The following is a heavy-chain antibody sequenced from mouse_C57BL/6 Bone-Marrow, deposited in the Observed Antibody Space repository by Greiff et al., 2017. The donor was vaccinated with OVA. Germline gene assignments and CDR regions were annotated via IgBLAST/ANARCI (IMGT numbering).Heavy chain of an antibody. CDR2: IDPEGGDT. V-gene: IGHV14-1*01. D-gene: IGHD2-3*01. Sequence: VQLKQSGAELVRPGASVKLSCTASGFNIKDYYMHWVKQRPEQGLEWIGRIDPEGGDTEYAPKFQGKATLTADTSSNTAYLQLSSLTSEDTAVYYCTTGWLLRRAWLAYWGQGTPVTVSA. CDR1: GFNIKDYY. CDR3: TTGWLLRRAWLAY. J-gene: IGHJ3*01.